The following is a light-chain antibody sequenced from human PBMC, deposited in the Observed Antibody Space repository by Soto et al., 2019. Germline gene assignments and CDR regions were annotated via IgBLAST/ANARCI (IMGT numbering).Light chain of an antibody. Sequence: EIVLTQSPATLSLSPGERATLSCRASQSVRSYVAWYQQKPGQPPRLLIYDTSNRATGIPARFSGSGYGTDFTLAISSLDPEDFAVYYCQQRSNWPLGTFGPGTRVDIK. CDR3: QQRSNWPLGT. V-gene: IGKV3-11*01. CDR1: QSVRSY. CDR2: DTS. J-gene: IGKJ3*01.